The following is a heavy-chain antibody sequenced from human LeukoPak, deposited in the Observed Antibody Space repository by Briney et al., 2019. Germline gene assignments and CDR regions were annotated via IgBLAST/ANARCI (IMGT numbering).Heavy chain of an antibody. V-gene: IGHV3-53*01. D-gene: IGHD3-10*01. Sequence: PGGSLRLSCAASGFTVSSNYMSWVRQAPGKGLEWVSVISADSAATFYADSVKGRFTISRDNGRNTVFLQMSSLRAEDTALYYCARKSASGNYPLDYWGQGTLVTVSS. J-gene: IGHJ4*02. CDR1: GFTVSSNY. CDR2: ISADSAAT. CDR3: ARKSASGNYPLDY.